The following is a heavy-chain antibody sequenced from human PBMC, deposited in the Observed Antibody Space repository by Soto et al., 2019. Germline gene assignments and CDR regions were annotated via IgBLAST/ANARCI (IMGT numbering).Heavy chain of an antibody. V-gene: IGHV1-69*12. J-gene: IGHJ4*02. CDR2: IIPIFGTA. Sequence: QVQLVQSGAEVKKPGSSVKVSCKASGGTFSSYVFTWVRQAPGQGLEWMGGIIPIFGTANYAQKFQGRVTSTADDTASTAYMELRSLRCEDMAVYYCARVRVRFLEWLGSEGWGQGTLVTVSS. CDR1: GGTFSSYV. D-gene: IGHD3-3*01. CDR3: ARVRVRFLEWLGSEG.